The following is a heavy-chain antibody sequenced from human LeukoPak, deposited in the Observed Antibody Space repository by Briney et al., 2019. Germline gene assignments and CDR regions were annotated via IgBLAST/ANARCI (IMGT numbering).Heavy chain of an antibody. V-gene: IGHV4-59*01. CDR3: ARSSRGYSYGA. D-gene: IGHD5-18*01. Sequence: SETLSLTCTQSGGSISSYYWSWIRQPPGKGLEWIGYVYYSGGTNYNPSLKSRVTMSVDTSKNQFSLELNSVTAADTAVHYCARSSRGYSYGAWGQGTLVTVSS. CDR1: GGSISSYY. CDR2: VYYSGGT. J-gene: IGHJ5*02.